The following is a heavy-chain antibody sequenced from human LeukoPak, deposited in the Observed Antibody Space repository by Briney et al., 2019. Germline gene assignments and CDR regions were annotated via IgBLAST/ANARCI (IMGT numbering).Heavy chain of an antibody. D-gene: IGHD6-13*01. V-gene: IGHV4-59*01. CDR1: GDSISRYY. Sequence: SETLSLTCTVSGDSISRYYWSWIRQPPGKGLEWIGNIYNSGSTNYNPSLKSRVTISVDTSKNQFSLRLSSVTTADTAVYYCAKGSSSWYRAFDIWGQGTMVTVSS. J-gene: IGHJ3*02. CDR3: AKGSSSWYRAFDI. CDR2: IYNSGST.